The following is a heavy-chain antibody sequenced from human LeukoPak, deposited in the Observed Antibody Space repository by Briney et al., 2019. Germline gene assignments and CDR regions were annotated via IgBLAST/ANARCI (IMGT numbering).Heavy chain of an antibody. Sequence: GGSLRLSCAASGFIFSNYAMSWVRQAPGRGLEWVSTITPGDDTTYYADSVRGRFTISRDNSRNMLYLQMNSLRAEDTAVYSCAKDWAPSGYYSTDFWGQGTLVTVSS. J-gene: IGHJ4*02. CDR3: AKDWAPSGYYSTDF. CDR1: GFIFSNYA. CDR2: ITPGDDTT. D-gene: IGHD3-22*01. V-gene: IGHV3-23*01.